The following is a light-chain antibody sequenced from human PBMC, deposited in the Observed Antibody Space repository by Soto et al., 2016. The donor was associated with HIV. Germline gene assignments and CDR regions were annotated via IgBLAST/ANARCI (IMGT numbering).Light chain of an antibody. J-gene: IGLJ3*02. V-gene: IGLV3-19*01. Sequence: SSELTQDPAVSVALGQTVRITCHGDSLREFYATWYQQKPGQAPVVVIYAENNRPSGIPDRFSGSNSGTTVTLTISGAQVEDEADYYCYSAADNNWVFGGGTKLTVL. CDR2: AEN. CDR1: SLREFY. CDR3: YSAADNNWV.